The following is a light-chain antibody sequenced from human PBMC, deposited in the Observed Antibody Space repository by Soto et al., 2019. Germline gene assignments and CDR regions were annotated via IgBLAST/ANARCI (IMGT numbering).Light chain of an antibody. V-gene: IGKV3-11*01. Sequence: EIVLTQSPATLSLSPGERATLSCRASQSVINYLAWYQQKAGQAPRLLIYDAYNRATSIPARFSGSGSGTDFTLTISSLEPEDFAVYYCQQRSSWPLTFGGGTKVEIK. J-gene: IGKJ4*01. CDR3: QQRSSWPLT. CDR1: QSVINY. CDR2: DAY.